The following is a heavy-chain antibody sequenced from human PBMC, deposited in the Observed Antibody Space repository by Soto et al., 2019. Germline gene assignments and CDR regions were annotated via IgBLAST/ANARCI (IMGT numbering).Heavy chain of an antibody. Sequence: NPSETLSLTCAVYGGSISSNKWWSWVRQPPGKGLEWIGEIYHSGSTNYSPSLKSRVTISLDKSKNQFSLKLTSVTAADSAVYYCARDDHIVVVPTSLGAMDVWGQGTTVTVSS. CDR3: ARDDHIVVVPTSLGAMDV. D-gene: IGHD2-2*01. CDR1: GGSISSNKW. J-gene: IGHJ6*02. V-gene: IGHV4-4*02. CDR2: IYHSGST.